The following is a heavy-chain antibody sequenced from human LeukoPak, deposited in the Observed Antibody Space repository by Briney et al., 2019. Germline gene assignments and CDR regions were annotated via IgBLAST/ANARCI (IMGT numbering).Heavy chain of an antibody. J-gene: IGHJ6*03. V-gene: IGHV4-61*02. CDR3: ASEGWGVTVTTAPEKYYYYYYMDV. CDR1: GGSISSGSYY. Sequence: SQTLSLTCTVSGGSISSGSYYWNWIRQPAGKGLEWIGRIYTSGSTNYNPSLKSRVTISVDTSKNQFSLKLSSVTAADTAVYYCASEGWGVTVTTAPEKYYYYYYMDVWGKGTTVTVSS. D-gene: IGHD4-11*01. CDR2: IYTSGST.